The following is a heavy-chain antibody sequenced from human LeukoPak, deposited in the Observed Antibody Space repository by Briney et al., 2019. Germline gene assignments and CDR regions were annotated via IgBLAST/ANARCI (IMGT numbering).Heavy chain of an antibody. Sequence: GASVKVSCKASGYTFTSYGISWVRQAPGQGLEWMGWISAYNGNTNYAQKLQGRVTMTTDTSTSTAHMELRSLRSDDTAVYYCARQGYCSSTSCLDYWGQGTLVTVSS. D-gene: IGHD2-2*01. CDR3: ARQGYCSSTSCLDY. CDR2: ISAYNGNT. J-gene: IGHJ4*02. V-gene: IGHV1-18*01. CDR1: GYTFTSYG.